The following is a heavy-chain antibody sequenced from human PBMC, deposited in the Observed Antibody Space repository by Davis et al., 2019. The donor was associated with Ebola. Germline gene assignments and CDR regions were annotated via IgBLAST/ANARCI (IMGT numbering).Heavy chain of an antibody. V-gene: IGHV1-69*13. CDR2: IIPIFGTA. D-gene: IGHD3-10*01. J-gene: IGHJ6*02. CDR1: GYTFTSYA. CDR3: ARSPNYGSGSFNYYYGMDV. Sequence: AASVKVSCKASGYTFTSYAISWVRQAPGQGLEWMGGIIPIFGTANYAQKFQGRVTITADESTSTAYMELRSLRSEDTAVYYCARSPNYGSGSFNYYYGMDVWGQGTTVTVSS.